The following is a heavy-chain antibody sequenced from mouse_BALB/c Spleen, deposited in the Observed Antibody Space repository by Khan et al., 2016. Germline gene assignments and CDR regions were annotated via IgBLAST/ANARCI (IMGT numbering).Heavy chain of an antibody. CDR3: ARSDYGDKDAMDY. V-gene: IGHV3-2*02. J-gene: IGHJ4*01. D-gene: IGHD1-1*01. CDR2: ISYSGST. CDR1: GYSITSDYA. Sequence: EVQLQELGPGLVKPSQSLSLTCTVTGYSITSDYAWNWIRQFPGNRLEWMGYISYSGSTSYNPSLKSRISITRDTSKNQFFLQLNSVTSEDKATYYCARSDYGDKDAMDYWGQGTSVTVSS.